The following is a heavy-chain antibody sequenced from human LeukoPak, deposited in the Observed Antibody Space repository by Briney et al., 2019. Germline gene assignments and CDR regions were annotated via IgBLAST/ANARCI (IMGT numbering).Heavy chain of an antibody. CDR3: ARVLVVLSSADYLDY. V-gene: IGHV3-21*04. Sequence: GGSLRLSCAASGFTFSSYSMNWVRQAPGKGLEWVSSISSSSSYIYYADSVKGRFTISRDNAKNSLYLQMNNLRVEDTAVYYCARVLVVLSSADYLDYWGQGTLVTVSS. D-gene: IGHD2-2*01. CDR2: ISSSSSYI. J-gene: IGHJ4*02. CDR1: GFTFSSYS.